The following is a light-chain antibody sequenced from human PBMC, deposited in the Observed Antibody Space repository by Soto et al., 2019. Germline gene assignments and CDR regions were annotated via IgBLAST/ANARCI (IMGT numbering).Light chain of an antibody. CDR3: QQYYSYPYT. Sequence: AIRITQSPSSFSASTGDRVTITCRASQVISSYLAWYQQKPGKAPKLLIYAASTLQSGVPSRFSGSGSGTDFTLTISCLQSEDFATYYCQQYYSYPYTFGQGTKLEIK. CDR1: QVISSY. CDR2: AAS. V-gene: IGKV1-8*01. J-gene: IGKJ2*01.